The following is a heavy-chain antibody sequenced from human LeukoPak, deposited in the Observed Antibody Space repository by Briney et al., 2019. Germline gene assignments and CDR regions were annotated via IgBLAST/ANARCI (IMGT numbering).Heavy chain of an antibody. CDR1: GFTFSSYT. CDR2: ISSSSDYI. J-gene: IGHJ4*02. CDR3: XXXXXFDSNNFHPFDY. D-gene: IGHD2/OR15-2a*01. V-gene: IGHV3-21*06. Sequence: GGSLRLSCAASGFTFSSYTMNWVRQAPGKGLEWVSSISSSSDYIYYADSVKGRFTISRDNAKNSLHLQMNSLRVDDTAVYFXXXXXXFDSNNFHPFDYWGQGTLVTVSS.